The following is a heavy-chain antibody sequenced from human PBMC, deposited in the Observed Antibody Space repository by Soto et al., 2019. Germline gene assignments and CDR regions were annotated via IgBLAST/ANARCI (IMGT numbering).Heavy chain of an antibody. Sequence: QITLKASGPTLVKPTQTLTLTCTFSGFSLSTSGVGVGWIRQPPGKALEWLALIYWDDDKRYSPSLKSRLTITKDPSKHQVVLTVTNMDPVDTATYYCAHRRRGSYLDYWGQGTLVTVSS. CDR3: AHRRRGSYLDY. V-gene: IGHV2-5*02. J-gene: IGHJ4*02. CDR2: IYWDDDK. CDR1: GFSLSTSGVG. D-gene: IGHD3-16*01.